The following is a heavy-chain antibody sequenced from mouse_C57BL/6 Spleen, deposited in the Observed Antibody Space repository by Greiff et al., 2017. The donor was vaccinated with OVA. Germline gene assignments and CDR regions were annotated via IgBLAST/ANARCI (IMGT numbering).Heavy chain of an antibody. Sequence: VQLQQSGPELVKPGASVKISCKASGYTFTDYYMNWVKQSHGKSLEWIGDINPNNGGNSYNQTLKGKATLTVDKSSSQAYMELRSLTSEDSAVNYCARRKSGSRDWDFDDWGTGTTVTVSS. CDR2: INPNNGGN. CDR3: ARRKSGSRDWDFDD. D-gene: IGHD1-1*01. V-gene: IGHV1-26*01. CDR1: GYTFTDYY. J-gene: IGHJ1*03.